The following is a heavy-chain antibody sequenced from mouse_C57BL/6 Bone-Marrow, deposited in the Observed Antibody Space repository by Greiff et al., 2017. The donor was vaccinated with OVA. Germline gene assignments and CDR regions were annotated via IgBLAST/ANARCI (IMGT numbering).Heavy chain of an antibody. CDR1: GFTFSSYG. D-gene: IGHD2-3*01. CDR2: LSSGGSYT. V-gene: IGHV5-6*01. CDR3: ARQGDGYYFDY. J-gene: IGHJ2*01. Sequence: EVKLMESGGDLVKPGGSLKLSCAASGFTFSSYGMSWVRQTPDKRLEWVATLSSGGSYTYYPDSVKGRFTISRDNAKNTLYLQMSSLKSEDTAMYYCARQGDGYYFDYWGQGTTLTVSS.